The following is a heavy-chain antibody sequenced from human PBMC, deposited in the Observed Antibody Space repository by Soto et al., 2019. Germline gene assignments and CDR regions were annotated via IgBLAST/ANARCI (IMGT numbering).Heavy chain of an antibody. V-gene: IGHV4-61*08. D-gene: IGHD2-15*01. CDR2: IYDDGSA. Sequence: SETLSLTCAVSGGSISSGGYSWSWIRQPPGKGLEWLAYIYDDGSANYNPSLTSRATISLDMSKNQFSLKLTSVTAADTAVYYCARDKYCSGGSCRKNWFDPWGQGTLVTVSS. CDR3: ARDKYCSGGSCRKNWFDP. J-gene: IGHJ5*02. CDR1: GGSISSGGYS.